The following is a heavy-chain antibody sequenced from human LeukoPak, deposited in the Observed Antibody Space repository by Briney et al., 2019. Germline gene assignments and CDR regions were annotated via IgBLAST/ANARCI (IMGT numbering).Heavy chain of an antibody. CDR3: ARGGIISRIVRGGFDS. D-gene: IGHD3-10*02. CDR1: GGSISTNNYH. J-gene: IGHJ5*01. V-gene: IGHV4-39*01. CDR2: IYFGGSV. Sequence: SETLSLTCTASGGSISTNNYHWGWIRQAPGKGLDWIGSIYFGGSVNYNPSLKSRVTISVDTSKNQFYLNLSFVTAADTALYYCARGGIISRIVRGGFDSWGQGTLVAVSS.